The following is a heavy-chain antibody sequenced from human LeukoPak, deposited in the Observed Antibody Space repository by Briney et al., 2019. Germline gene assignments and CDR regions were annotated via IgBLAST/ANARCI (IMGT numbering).Heavy chain of an antibody. CDR2: ISYDGSNK. J-gene: IGHJ4*02. CDR3: ARDISSYYYDSSGNDY. CDR1: GFSFSSYA. Sequence: PGGCLRLSCAAAGFSFSSYAMHSVRQAPGKGLEWVAVISYDGSNKYYADSAEGGFSISRENYKNTLYLQMNSRRAADTAVYYCARDISSYYYDSSGNDYWGQGTLVTVSS. D-gene: IGHD3-22*01. V-gene: IGHV3-30-3*01.